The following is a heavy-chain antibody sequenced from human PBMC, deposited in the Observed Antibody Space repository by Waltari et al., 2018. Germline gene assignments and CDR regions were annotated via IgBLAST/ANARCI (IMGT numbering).Heavy chain of an antibody. CDR3: ARGLQHYYYGMDV. Sequence: EGQLVESGGGLIQPGGSLSPSGAASGFTGSSNYMSWVPQAPGKGLEWVSVIYSGGSTSYADSVKGRFTISRDNSKNTLYLQMNSLRAEDTAVYYCARGLQHYYYGMDVWGQGTTVTVSS. CDR2: IYSGGST. J-gene: IGHJ6*02. V-gene: IGHV3-53*01. D-gene: IGHD2-2*01. CDR1: GFTGSSNY.